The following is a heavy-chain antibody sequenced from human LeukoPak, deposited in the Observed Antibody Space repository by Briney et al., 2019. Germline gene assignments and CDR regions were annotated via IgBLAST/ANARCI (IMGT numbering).Heavy chain of an antibody. CDR2: IYHSGST. D-gene: IGHD3-10*02. J-gene: IGHJ4*02. V-gene: IGHV4-30-2*01. CDR1: GGSISSGGYS. Sequence: PSQTLSLTCAVSGGSISSGGYSWSWIRQLPGKGLEWIGYIYHSGSTYYNPSLKSRVTISVDRSKNQFSLKLSSVTAADTAVYYCAREVFGGSSYFDYWGQGTLVTVSS. CDR3: AREVFGGSSYFDY.